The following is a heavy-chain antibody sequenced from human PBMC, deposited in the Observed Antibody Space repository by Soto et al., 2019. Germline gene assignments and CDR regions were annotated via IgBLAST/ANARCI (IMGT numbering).Heavy chain of an antibody. CDR3: ARIVESGYTIDFDL. J-gene: IGHJ2*01. CDR2: IYYSGST. V-gene: IGHV4-30-4*01. Sequence: QVQLQESGPGRVKPSQTLSLTCTVPGGSISSGDYYWSWIRQHPGKGLEWIGYIYYSGSTNYNPSLSSRVTISVDASKNQFSLNLISVTAADTAVYYCARIVESGYTIDFDLWGRGTLVTVSS. D-gene: IGHD3-16*02. CDR1: GGSISSGDYY.